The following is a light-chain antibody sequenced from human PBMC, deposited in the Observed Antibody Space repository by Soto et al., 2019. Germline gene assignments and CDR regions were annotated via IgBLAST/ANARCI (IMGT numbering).Light chain of an antibody. Sequence: EIVMPQAPATFPVSPGQRATLSRSASQSLSRNFAWYRQRPAQAPRRHIYELSTRATGVPTRFSGSGSGKEFTLTISSLQSEDFAVYDCQQYHDWPLTFGGGNRVEIK. CDR2: ELS. CDR1: QSLSRN. J-gene: IGKJ4*01. V-gene: IGKV3D-15*01. CDR3: QQYHDWPLT.